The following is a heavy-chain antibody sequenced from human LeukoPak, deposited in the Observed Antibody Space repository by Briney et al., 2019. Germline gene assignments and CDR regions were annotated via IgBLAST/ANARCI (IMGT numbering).Heavy chain of an antibody. D-gene: IGHD3-10*01. CDR1: GFTFISYW. V-gene: IGHV3-7*01. J-gene: IGHJ4*02. Sequence: GGSLRLSCAASGFTFISYWMSWVRQAPGKGLEWVANIKQDGSEKYYVDSVKGRFTISRDNVKKSLCLQMNSLRAEDTAVYYCARSRGDGGHYFDYWGQGTLVTVSS. CDR2: IKQDGSEK. CDR3: ARSRGDGGHYFDY.